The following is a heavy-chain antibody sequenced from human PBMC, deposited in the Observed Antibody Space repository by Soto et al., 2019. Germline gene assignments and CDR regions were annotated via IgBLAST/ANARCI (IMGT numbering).Heavy chain of an antibody. CDR1: GDSVSNNRAT. J-gene: IGHJ4*02. CDR2: TYYRSKWIS. V-gene: IGHV6-1*01. D-gene: IGHD1-26*01. CDR3: ARDPPDFNSGFDF. Sequence: QTLSLTCAISGDSVSNNRATWNWIRQSPSGGLEWLGRTYYRSKWISDYAMSVKSRISINPDTSKNLISLHLNSVTPEDTAVYYCARDPPDFNSGFDFWGQGTPVTVSS.